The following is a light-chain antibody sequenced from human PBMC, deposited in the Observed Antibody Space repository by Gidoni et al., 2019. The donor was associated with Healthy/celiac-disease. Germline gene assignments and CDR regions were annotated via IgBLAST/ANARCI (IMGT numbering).Light chain of an antibody. CDR3: CSYAGSSTLVV. CDR2: EGS. J-gene: IGLJ2*01. Sequence: QSALTQPASVSGSPGQSITISCTGTSSEVGSYNLVSWSQQHPGKAPKLMIYEGSKRPSGVSNRFSGSKSGNTASLTISGLQAEDEADYYCCSYAGSSTLVVFGGGTKLTVL. CDR1: SSEVGSYNL. V-gene: IGLV2-23*01.